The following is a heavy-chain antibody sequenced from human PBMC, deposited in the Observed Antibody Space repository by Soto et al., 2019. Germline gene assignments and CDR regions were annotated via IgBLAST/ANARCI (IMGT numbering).Heavy chain of an antibody. J-gene: IGHJ5*02. CDR2: INQDGSRK. Sequence: GGSLRLSWAAAGCTFITYWMSWVRQAPGRGLEWVANINQDGSRKYYVDSVKGRFTISRDNAKNSLYLQMNSLRAEDTAVYYCARGAYYDFWSGFQSWFDPWGQGTLVTVSS. CDR1: GCTFITYW. CDR3: ARGAYYDFWSGFQSWFDP. D-gene: IGHD3-3*01. V-gene: IGHV3-7*01.